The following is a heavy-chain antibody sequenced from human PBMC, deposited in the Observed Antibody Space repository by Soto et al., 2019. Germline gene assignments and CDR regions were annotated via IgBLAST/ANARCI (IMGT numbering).Heavy chain of an antibody. CDR2: IYPADSDT. D-gene: IGHD5-12*01. J-gene: IGHJ4*02. Sequence: GESLKISCXGFGYTLTSYWIGWVRQMPGKGLEWMGVIYPADSDTRYSPSFQGQVTISADKSISTAYLQWSSLKASDTAMYYCARAGRGYSGYDSLYYFDYWGQGTLVTVSP. CDR3: ARAGRGYSGYDSLYYFDY. V-gene: IGHV5-51*01. CDR1: GYTLTSYW.